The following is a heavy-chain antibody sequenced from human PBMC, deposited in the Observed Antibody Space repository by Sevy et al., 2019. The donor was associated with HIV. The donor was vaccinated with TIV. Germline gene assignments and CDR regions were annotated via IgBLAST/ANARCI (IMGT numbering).Heavy chain of an antibody. Sequence: GGSLRLSCAASGFTFSSYGMHWVRQGPGKGLEWVAVISYDGSNKYYADSVKGRFTISRDNSKNTLYLQMNSLRAEDTAVYYCAKAPTGGWELLHYWGQGTLVTVSS. CDR1: GFTFSSYG. V-gene: IGHV3-30*18. J-gene: IGHJ4*02. D-gene: IGHD1-26*01. CDR2: ISYDGSNK. CDR3: AKAPTGGWELLHY.